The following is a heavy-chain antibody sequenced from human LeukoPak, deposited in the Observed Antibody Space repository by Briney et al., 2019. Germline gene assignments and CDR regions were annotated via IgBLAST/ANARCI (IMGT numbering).Heavy chain of an antibody. V-gene: IGHV3-21*01. D-gene: IGHD2-2*01. Sequence: GGSLRLSCAASGFNFDTYPMNWVRQAPGKGLEWVSSMNSGSHYKEYAHSVKGRFIISRDNAKNSLYLQMNSLRAEDTAVYYCVRSTSPPQFDYWGQGILVSVSS. CDR3: VRSTSPPQFDY. CDR1: GFNFDTYP. J-gene: IGHJ4*02. CDR2: MNSGSHYK.